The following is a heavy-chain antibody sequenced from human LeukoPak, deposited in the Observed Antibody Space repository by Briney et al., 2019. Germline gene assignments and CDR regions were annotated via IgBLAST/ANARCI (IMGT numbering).Heavy chain of an antibody. V-gene: IGHV4-39*01. CDR3: ARHEAKGSGSYYSNIEY. J-gene: IGHJ4*02. D-gene: IGHD3-10*01. CDR1: GGSIISCY. CDR2: IYSSGST. Sequence: SETPLQISTVSGGSIISCYWGWIRQPPGKGLEWIGSIYSSGSTYYNPSLKSRVTISVDTSKNQFSLKLNSVTAADTAVYYCARHEAKGSGSYYSNIEYWGQGTLVTVSS.